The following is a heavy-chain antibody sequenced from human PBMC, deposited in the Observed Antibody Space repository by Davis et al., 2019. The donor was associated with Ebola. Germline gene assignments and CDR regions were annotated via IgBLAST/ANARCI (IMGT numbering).Heavy chain of an antibody. CDR1: GFTFSTYS. CDR3: AKDQSQSYDFWSGYLDY. V-gene: IGHV3-21*04. Sequence: GESLKISCAASGFTFSTYSMSWVRQAPGKGLEWVSSISSDSDYIYYADSAKGRFTISRDNSKNSLYLQMNSLRTEDTALYYCAKDQSQSYDFWSGYLDYWGQGTLVTVSS. D-gene: IGHD3-3*01. CDR2: ISSDSDYI. J-gene: IGHJ4*02.